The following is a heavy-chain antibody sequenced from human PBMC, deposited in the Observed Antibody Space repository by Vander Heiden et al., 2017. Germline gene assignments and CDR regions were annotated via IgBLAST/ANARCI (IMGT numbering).Heavy chain of an antibody. CDR1: GYTSNNYG. D-gene: IGHD6-13*01. V-gene: IGHV1-18*01. Sequence: QVHLVQSAAAVTTPGHSVKISCQASGYTSNNYGFTWVRQAPGQGLECMGWINTYNGITHYAQNVQGRVTMTADTSTTTAYMELRSLRSDDTAVYYCATYSSLIPDYWGQGTLVTVSA. CDR3: ATYSSLIPDY. J-gene: IGHJ4*02. CDR2: INTYNGIT.